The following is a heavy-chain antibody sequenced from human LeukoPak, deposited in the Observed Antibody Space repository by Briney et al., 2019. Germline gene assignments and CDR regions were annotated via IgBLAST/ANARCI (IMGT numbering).Heavy chain of an antibody. D-gene: IGHD3-10*01. Sequence: SETLSLTCAVSGGSFSGYYWSWIRQQPGKGLEWIGEVNNGGSTKYNQSLKSRVIISIDTSKSQFSLKVTSVTAADTAVYYCARGRPSSNPSGSYYNPWGQGTLVSVSS. V-gene: IGHV4-34*01. CDR3: ARGRPSSNPSGSYYNP. CDR1: GGSFSGYY. J-gene: IGHJ5*02. CDR2: VNNGGST.